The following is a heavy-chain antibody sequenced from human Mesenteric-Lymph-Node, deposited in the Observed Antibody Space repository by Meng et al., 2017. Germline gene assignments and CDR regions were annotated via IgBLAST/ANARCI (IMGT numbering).Heavy chain of an antibody. CDR1: GYTFTNYF. Sequence: VQRVQSGAEVKKPGASLKVSCKASGYTFTNYFMHWVRQAPGQGLEWVGMVKPGERATIYAQKFQDRVTMTWDTSTNTVYMDLSSLRSEDTAMYYCAREVTGIDFDYWGPGTLVTVSS. D-gene: IGHD1-14*01. J-gene: IGHJ4*02. CDR3: AREVTGIDFDY. V-gene: IGHV1-46*01. CDR2: VKPGERAT.